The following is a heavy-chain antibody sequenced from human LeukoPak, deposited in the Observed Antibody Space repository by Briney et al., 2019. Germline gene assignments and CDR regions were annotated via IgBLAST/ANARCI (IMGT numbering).Heavy chain of an antibody. Sequence: GGSLSLSCAASGFTFDDYGMSWVRQAPGKGLEWVSGINWNGGSTGYADSVKGRFTISRDNAKNSLYLQMNSLRAEDTAVYYCAGPPYSSSWDPGWFDPWGQGTLITVSS. D-gene: IGHD6-13*01. J-gene: IGHJ5*02. CDR3: AGPPYSSSWDPGWFDP. CDR1: GFTFDDYG. V-gene: IGHV3-20*04. CDR2: INWNGGST.